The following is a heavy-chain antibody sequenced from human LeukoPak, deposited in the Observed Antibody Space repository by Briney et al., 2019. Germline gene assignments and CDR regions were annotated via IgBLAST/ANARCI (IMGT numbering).Heavy chain of an antibody. V-gene: IGHV3-15*01. D-gene: IGHD3-9*01. Sequence: PGGSPRLSCAASALTICNAWMIWGRQAPGKGLEWVVRIKSNTDGGTTDYAAPVKGRFTMSRDDSRSTLYLQMNSLKTEDTAVYYCTTEDNLTGYSTFDYWGQGTLVTVSS. CDR2: IKSNTDGGTT. CDR1: ALTICNAW. CDR3: TTEDNLTGYSTFDY. J-gene: IGHJ4*02.